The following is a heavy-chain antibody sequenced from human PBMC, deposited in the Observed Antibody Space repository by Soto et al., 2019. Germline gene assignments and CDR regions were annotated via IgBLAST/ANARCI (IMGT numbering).Heavy chain of an antibody. CDR1: GYSISSGYY. Sequence: PSETLSLTCAVSGYSISSGYYWGWIRQPPGEGLEWVATIYHSGSTYYNPSLKNRVTISVDTSKNQFSLKLSSVTAADTAVYYCARADHAYYFDYWGQGALVTVSS. V-gene: IGHV4-38-2*01. CDR3: ARADHAYYFDY. CDR2: IYHSGST. J-gene: IGHJ4*02.